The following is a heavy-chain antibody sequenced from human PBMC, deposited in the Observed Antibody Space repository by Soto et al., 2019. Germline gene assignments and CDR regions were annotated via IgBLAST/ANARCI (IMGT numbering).Heavy chain of an antibody. CDR1: GFTVSRNY. CDR2: IYSGGST. CDR3: ARDQGNYYGSGSHYDDY. V-gene: IGHV3-66*01. D-gene: IGHD3-10*01. Sequence: PGGSLRLSCAASGFTVSRNYMSWVRQAPGKGLEWVSVIYSGGSTYYADSVKGRFTISRDNSKNTLYLQMNSLRAEDTAVYYCARDQGNYYGSGSHYDDYWGQGTLVTVSS. J-gene: IGHJ4*02.